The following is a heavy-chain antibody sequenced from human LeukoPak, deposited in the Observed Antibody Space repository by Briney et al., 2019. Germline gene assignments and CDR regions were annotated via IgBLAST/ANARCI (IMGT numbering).Heavy chain of an antibody. J-gene: IGHJ4*02. CDR1: GGSISSSNW. CDR2: IYHSGST. Sequence: SGTLSLTCAVSGGSISSSNWWSWVRQPPGKGLEWIGEIYHSGSTNYNPSLQNRVTISVDTSKNQFSLKLSSVTSADTAVYYCARALYGSGVFDSWGQGTLVTVSS. D-gene: IGHD3-10*01. CDR3: ARALYGSGVFDS. V-gene: IGHV4-4*02.